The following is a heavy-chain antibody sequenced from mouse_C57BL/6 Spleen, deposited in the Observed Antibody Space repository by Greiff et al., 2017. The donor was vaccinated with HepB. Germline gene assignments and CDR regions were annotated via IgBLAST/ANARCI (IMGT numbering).Heavy chain of an antibody. V-gene: IGHV5-12*01. CDR1: GFTFSDYY. CDR3: ARSYDGGYFDV. D-gene: IGHD2-3*01. Sequence: EVKVVESGGGLVQPGGSLKLSCAASGFTFSDYYMYWVRQTPEKRLEWVAYISNGGGSTYYPDTVKGRITIARDNAKNTLYMQMSRLKSEDTARYYCARSYDGGYFDVWGTGTTVTVSS. CDR2: ISNGGGST. J-gene: IGHJ1*03.